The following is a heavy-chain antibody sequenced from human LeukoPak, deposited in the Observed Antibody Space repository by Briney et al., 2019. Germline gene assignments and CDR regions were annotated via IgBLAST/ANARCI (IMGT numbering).Heavy chain of an antibody. CDR3: ARDEGYFDPHGFDI. CDR2: ISAYNGDT. V-gene: IGHV1-18*01. Sequence: ASVKVSCKASGYTFSSYGISWVRQAPGQGLEYLGWISAYNGDTNYGQKLQGRVIMTTDTSTSTAYMELRSLRSDDTAVYYCARDEGYFDPHGFDIWGQGTMVTVSS. D-gene: IGHD3-9*01. CDR1: GYTFSSYG. J-gene: IGHJ3*02.